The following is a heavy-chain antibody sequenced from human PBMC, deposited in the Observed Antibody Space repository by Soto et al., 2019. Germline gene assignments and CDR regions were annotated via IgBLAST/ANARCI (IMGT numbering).Heavy chain of an antibody. V-gene: IGHV3-23*01. CDR3: AKGDVLRFLEWLGGFDY. Sequence: EVQLLESGGGLVQPGGSLRLSCAASGFTFSSYAMSWVRQAPGKGLEWVSAISGSGGRTYYADTVKGRFTSSRDNSKNTLYLKMNSLRAEDTAVYYCAKGDVLRFLEWLGGFDYWGQGTLVTVSS. CDR2: ISGSGGRT. J-gene: IGHJ4*02. CDR1: GFTFSSYA. D-gene: IGHD3-3*01.